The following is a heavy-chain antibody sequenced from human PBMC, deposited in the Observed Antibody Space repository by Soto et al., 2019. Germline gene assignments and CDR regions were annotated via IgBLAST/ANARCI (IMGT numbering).Heavy chain of an antibody. Sequence: EVQLLESGGGLVQPGGSLRLSCAASGVTFSTYAMSWVRQAPGKGLVWVSAISRSGGSTYYADSVKGRFTVSRDNPENMLYLQMNSLRSEDTAVYFCAKGSASTYYFDSWGQGTLVTVSS. CDR2: ISRSGGST. CDR1: GVTFSTYA. CDR3: AKGSASTYYFDS. J-gene: IGHJ4*02. V-gene: IGHV3-23*01. D-gene: IGHD6-19*01.